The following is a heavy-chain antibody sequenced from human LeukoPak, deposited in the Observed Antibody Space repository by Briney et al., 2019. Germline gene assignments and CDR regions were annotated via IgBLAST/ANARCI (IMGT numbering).Heavy chain of an antibody. CDR1: GFTFNSYA. Sequence: GGSLRLSCAASGFTFNSYAMHWVRQAPGKGLEWVAVISHDGSNIYYADSVKGRFTISRDNAKNSLYLQMNSLRAEDTAVYYCARDSGMVRGAHFDYWGQGTLVTVSS. D-gene: IGHD3-10*01. J-gene: IGHJ4*02. V-gene: IGHV3-30-3*01. CDR3: ARDSGMVRGAHFDY. CDR2: ISHDGSNI.